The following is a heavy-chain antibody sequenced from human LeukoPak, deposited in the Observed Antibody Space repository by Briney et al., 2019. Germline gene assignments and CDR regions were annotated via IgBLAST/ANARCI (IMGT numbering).Heavy chain of an antibody. Sequence: SETLSITCAVYGGPFSGYYWSWIRQPPGKGLEWIGEINHSGSTDYNPSLRSRVTISVDTSKNQFSLKFTSMTAADTAVYYCARSSKTQWLSPGDGFDIWGRGTLVTVSS. CDR3: ARSSKTQWLSPGDGFDI. CDR1: GGPFSGYY. V-gene: IGHV4-34*01. J-gene: IGHJ3*02. D-gene: IGHD6-19*01. CDR2: INHSGST.